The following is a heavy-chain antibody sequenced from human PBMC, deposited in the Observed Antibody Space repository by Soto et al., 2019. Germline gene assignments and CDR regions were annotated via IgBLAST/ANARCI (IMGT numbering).Heavy chain of an antibody. CDR3: AKSALSYGGNSVFDY. D-gene: IGHD4-17*01. CDR2: FGGSGGST. CDR1: GFTFGNYA. Sequence: GGSLRLSCAASGFTFGNYAMNWVRQAPGKGPEWVSAFGGSGGSTFYAASVKGRFTISRDNSDNTLYLQMNNLRAEDTALYYCAKSALSYGGNSVFDYWGRRARVTVSP. J-gene: IGHJ4*02. V-gene: IGHV3-23*01.